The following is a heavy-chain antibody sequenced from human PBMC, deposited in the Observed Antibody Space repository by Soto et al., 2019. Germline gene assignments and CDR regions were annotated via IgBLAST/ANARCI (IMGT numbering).Heavy chain of an antibody. Sequence: GESLKISCKGSGYSFTSYWIGWVRQMPGKGLEWMGIIYPGDSDTRYSPSFQGQVTISADKSISTAYLQWSSLKASDTAMYYCARQGSLSRGGPTPYFDYWGQGTLVTVSS. CDR1: GYSFTSYW. D-gene: IGHD2-15*01. CDR3: ARQGSLSRGGPTPYFDY. J-gene: IGHJ4*02. V-gene: IGHV5-51*01. CDR2: IYPGDSDT.